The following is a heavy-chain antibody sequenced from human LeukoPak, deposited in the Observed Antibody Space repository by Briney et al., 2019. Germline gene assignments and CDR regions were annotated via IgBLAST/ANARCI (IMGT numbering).Heavy chain of an antibody. CDR3: ARRKAYYYGSGRGAWFDP. Sequence: SETLSLTCAVYGGSFSGYYWSWIRQPPGKGLEWIGEINHSGSTNYNPSLKSRVTISVDTSKNQFSLKLSSVTAADTAVYYCARRKAYYYGSGRGAWFDPWGQGTLVTVSS. CDR1: GGSFSGYY. J-gene: IGHJ5*02. V-gene: IGHV4-34*01. CDR2: INHSGST. D-gene: IGHD3-10*01.